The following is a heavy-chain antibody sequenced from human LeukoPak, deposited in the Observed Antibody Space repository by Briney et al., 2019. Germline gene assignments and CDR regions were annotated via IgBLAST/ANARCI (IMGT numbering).Heavy chain of an antibody. J-gene: IGHJ5*02. V-gene: IGHV3-30-3*01. CDR3: ARDKRLERRLDNWFDP. D-gene: IGHD1-1*01. CDR1: GFTFSSYA. Sequence: GRSLRLSCAASGFTFSSYAMHWVRQAPGKGLEWVAVISYDGSNKYYADSVKGRFTISRDNSKNTLYLQMNSLRAEDTAVYYCARDKRLERRLDNWFDPWGQGTLVTVSS. CDR2: ISYDGSNK.